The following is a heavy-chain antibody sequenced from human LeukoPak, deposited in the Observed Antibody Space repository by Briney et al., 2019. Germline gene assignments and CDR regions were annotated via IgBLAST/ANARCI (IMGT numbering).Heavy chain of an antibody. Sequence: PSETLSLTCTVSGGSITNHLWNWIRQPAGKGLEWIGRISTSGSTNYNPSLSSRVTMSLDTSKNQISLTLSSVTAADTAVYYCARRSGDLNDDTFDIWGQGTMVTVSS. CDR2: ISTSGST. D-gene: IGHD3-10*01. J-gene: IGHJ3*02. CDR3: ARRSGDLNDDTFDI. V-gene: IGHV4-4*07. CDR1: GGSITNHL.